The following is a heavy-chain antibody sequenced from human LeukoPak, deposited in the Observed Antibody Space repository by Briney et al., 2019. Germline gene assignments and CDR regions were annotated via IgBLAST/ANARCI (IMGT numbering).Heavy chain of an antibody. V-gene: IGHV4-31*03. CDR3: ASTLDY. J-gene: IGHJ4*02. Sequence: SETLSLTCTVSGGSISSGGHYWSWIRQHPGKGLEWIGYIYCGGSTYYNPSLESRVTISVDASKNQFSLKLNSVSAADTAVYSVASTLDYWGQGTLVTVSS. CDR2: IYCGGST. CDR1: GGSISSGGHY.